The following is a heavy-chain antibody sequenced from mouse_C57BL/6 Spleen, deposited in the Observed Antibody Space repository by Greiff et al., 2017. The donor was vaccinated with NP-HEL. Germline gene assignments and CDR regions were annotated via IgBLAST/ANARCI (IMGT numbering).Heavy chain of an antibody. CDR2: IDPSDSYT. V-gene: IGHV1-69*01. D-gene: IGHD2-4*01. J-gene: IGHJ3*01. CDR1: GYTFTSYW. Sequence: VQLQQPGAELVMPGASVKLSCKASGYTFTSYWMHWVKQRPGQGLEWIGEIDPSDSYTNYNQKFKGKSTLTVDKSSSTAYMQLSSLTSEDSAVYYCARGDYDGEAWFAYWGQGTLVTVSA. CDR3: ARGDYDGEAWFAY.